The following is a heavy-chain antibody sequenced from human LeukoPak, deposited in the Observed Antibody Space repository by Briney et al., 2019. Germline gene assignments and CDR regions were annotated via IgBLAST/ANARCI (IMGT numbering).Heavy chain of an antibody. CDR1: GGSISSYY. CDR3: ARVIGHSSGFNY. D-gene: IGHD3-22*01. CDR2: IYYSGST. Sequence: SETLSLTCTVSGGSISSYYWSWIRQSPGKGPEWIGYIYYSGSTNYNPSLKSRVTISVDTSKNQFSLKLSSVTAADTAVYYCARVIGHSSGFNYWGRGALVTVSS. V-gene: IGHV4-59*01. J-gene: IGHJ4*02.